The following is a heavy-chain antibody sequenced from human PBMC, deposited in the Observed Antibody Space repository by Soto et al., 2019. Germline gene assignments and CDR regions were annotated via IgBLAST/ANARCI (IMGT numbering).Heavy chain of an antibody. CDR3: AIYAAMEPTFDY. CDR2: IYYTGST. Sequence: QVQLQESGPGLVKPSQTLSLTCTVSGGSISSGDYYWSWIRQPPGKGLEWIGYIYYTGSTYYNPSLKHRVTIAVDTSKNQFSLKLNSVPAAGTAVYYCAIYAAMEPTFDYWGQGTLVTV. J-gene: IGHJ4*02. CDR1: GGSISSGDYY. D-gene: IGHD5-18*01. V-gene: IGHV4-30-4*01.